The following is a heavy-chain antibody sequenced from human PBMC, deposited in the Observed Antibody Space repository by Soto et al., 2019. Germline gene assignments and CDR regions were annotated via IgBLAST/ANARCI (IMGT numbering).Heavy chain of an antibody. CDR1: GYTFTSYG. Sequence: QVRVVQSGPEVKKPGASVMVSCKASGYTFTSYGISWVRQAPGQGLEWMVWISGHNGQTTYGQKFRGRVTITTDTSTGTAYRELRSLRSDDTGVYYCARDGRKQLWVGGLSAMDVWGQGSTVTV. J-gene: IGHJ6*02. CDR3: ARDGRKQLWVGGLSAMDV. V-gene: IGHV1-18*01. CDR2: ISGHNGQT. D-gene: IGHD5-18*01.